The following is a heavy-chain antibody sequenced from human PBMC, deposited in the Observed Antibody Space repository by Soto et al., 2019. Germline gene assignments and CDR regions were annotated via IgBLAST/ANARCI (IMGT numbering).Heavy chain of an antibody. CDR2: IYHSGST. D-gene: IGHD3-22*01. CDR3: ARGSYYYDSSGYYCVGSFAF. J-gene: IGHJ4*02. CDR1: GGSISSSNW. Sequence: PSETLSLTCAVSGGSISSSNWWSWVRQPPGKGLEWIGEIYHSGSTNYNPSLKSRVTISVDKSKNQFSLKLSSVTAADTAVYYCARGSYYYDSSGYYCVGSFAFWGQRTLVTASS. V-gene: IGHV4-4*02.